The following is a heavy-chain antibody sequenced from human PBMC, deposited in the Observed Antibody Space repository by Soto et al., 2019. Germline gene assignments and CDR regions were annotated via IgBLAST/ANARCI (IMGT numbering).Heavy chain of an antibody. D-gene: IGHD3-3*01. V-gene: IGHV4-30-4*01. CDR1: GGSISSGDYY. CDR2: IYYSGST. J-gene: IGHJ3*02. CDR3: AREVITIFGVVINGIHDAFDI. Sequence: LSLTCTVSGGSISSGDYYWSWIRQPPGKGLEWIGYIYYSGSTYYNPSLKSRVTISVDTSKNQFSLKLSSVTAADTAVYYCAREVITIFGVVINGIHDAFDIWGQGTMVTVSS.